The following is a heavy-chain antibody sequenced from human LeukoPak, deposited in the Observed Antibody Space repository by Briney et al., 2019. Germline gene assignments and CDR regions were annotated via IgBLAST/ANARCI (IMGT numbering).Heavy chain of an antibody. CDR3: ARDASNWSAFDS. D-gene: IGHD1-20*01. V-gene: IGHV1-2*06. Sequence: ASVKVSCKASGYTFSGYSMHWVRQAPGQGLEWMGRINPNSGVTYYAQKFQGRVTMTSDTSITTAYMELSSLTSDDTATYYCARDASNWSAFDSWGQGTLVIVSS. CDR1: GYTFSGYS. J-gene: IGHJ5*01. CDR2: INPNSGVT.